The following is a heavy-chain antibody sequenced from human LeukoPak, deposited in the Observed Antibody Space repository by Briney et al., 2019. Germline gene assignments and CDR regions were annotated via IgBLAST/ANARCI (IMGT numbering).Heavy chain of an antibody. CDR2: ISGSGGST. CDR1: GFTFSSYA. V-gene: IGHV3-23*01. CDR3: AKYIVVVPAAMLGAWDYYGMDV. J-gene: IGHJ6*02. D-gene: IGHD2-2*01. Sequence: GGSLRLSCAASGFTFSSYAMSWVRQAPGKGLEWVSAISGSGGSTYYADSVKGRFTISRDNSKNTLYLQMNSLRAEDTAVYYCAKYIVVVPAAMLGAWDYYGMDVWGQGTTVTVSS.